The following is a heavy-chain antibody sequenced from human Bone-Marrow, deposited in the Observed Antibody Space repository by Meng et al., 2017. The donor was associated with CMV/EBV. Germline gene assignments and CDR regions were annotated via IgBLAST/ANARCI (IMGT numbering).Heavy chain of an antibody. D-gene: IGHD2-2*02. CDR3: AREEGYCSSTSCYRGGNWFDP. V-gene: IGHV4-4*02. CDR1: GGSISSSNW. J-gene: IGHJ5*02. Sequence: SETLSLTCAVSGGSISSSNWWSWVRQPPGKGLEWIGEIYHSGGTNYNPSLKSRVTISVDKSKNQFSLKLSSVTAADTAVYYCAREEGYCSSTSCYRGGNWFDPWGQGTLVTVSS. CDR2: IYHSGGT.